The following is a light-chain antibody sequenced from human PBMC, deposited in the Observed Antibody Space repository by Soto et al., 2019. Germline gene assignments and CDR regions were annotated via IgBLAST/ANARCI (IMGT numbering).Light chain of an antibody. J-gene: IGLJ1*01. CDR1: SSDIGNYNA. Sequence: QSVLTQPASVSGSPGQSITIPCTGTSSDIGNYNAVSWYQQHPGKAPKLIIYEVTNGPSGVSNRFSGAKSGNTASLTISGLHAEDEADYYCGSWTTYRPYVFATGTKVTVL. V-gene: IGLV2-14*01. CDR2: EVT. CDR3: GSWTTYRPYV.